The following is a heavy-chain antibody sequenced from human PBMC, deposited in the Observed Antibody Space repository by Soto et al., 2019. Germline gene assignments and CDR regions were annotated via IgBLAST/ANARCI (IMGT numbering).Heavy chain of an antibody. CDR3: ARDDRSASQVPAAMKNYYYGMDV. CDR1: GFTFSNYW. Sequence: PGGSLRLSCATSGFTFSNYWMTWVRQAPGKGLEWAAVIWYDGSNKYYADSVKGRFTISRDNSKNTLYLQMNSLRAEDTAVYYCARDDRSASQVPAAMKNYYYGMDVWGQGTTVTVSS. D-gene: IGHD2-2*01. CDR2: IWYDGSNK. J-gene: IGHJ6*02. V-gene: IGHV3-33*08.